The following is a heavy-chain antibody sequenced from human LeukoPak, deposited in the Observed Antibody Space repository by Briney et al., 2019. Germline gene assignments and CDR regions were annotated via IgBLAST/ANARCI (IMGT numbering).Heavy chain of an antibody. CDR2: INNVASHI. D-gene: IGHD2/OR15-2a*01. CDR1: GFSISSSA. CDR3: TRDATYYLRYGYFDY. J-gene: IGHJ4*02. V-gene: IGHV3-21*01. Sequence: GGSLRLSCAASGFSISSSAMNWVRQAPGKGLEWVSSINNVASHIYYAGSVRGRFTISRDNAKNSVYLQMNSLRAEDTAVYYCTRDATYYLRYGYFDYWGQGTLVTVSP.